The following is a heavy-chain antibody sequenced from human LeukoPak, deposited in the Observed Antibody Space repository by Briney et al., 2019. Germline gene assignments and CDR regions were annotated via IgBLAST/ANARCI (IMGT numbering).Heavy chain of an antibody. CDR3: ARGATHSTYYYDGSGYYGYYFDY. CDR2: IYSGGST. Sequence: PGGSLRLSCAASGFTVSSNYMSWVRQAPGKGLEWVSVIYSGGSTYYADSVKGRFTISRDNSKNTLYLQMNSLRAEDTAVYYCARGATHSTYYYDGSGYYGYYFDYWGQGTLVTVSS. J-gene: IGHJ4*02. D-gene: IGHD3-22*01. V-gene: IGHV3-66*01. CDR1: GFTVSSNY.